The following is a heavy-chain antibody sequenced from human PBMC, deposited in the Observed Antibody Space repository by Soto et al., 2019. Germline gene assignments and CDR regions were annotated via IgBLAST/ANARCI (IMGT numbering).Heavy chain of an antibody. V-gene: IGHV4-39*02. D-gene: IGHD6-19*01. CDR1: GGSISSSSYY. CDR3: ARDSIAVADHYYYYGMDV. CDR2: IYYSGST. Sequence: SETLSLTCTVSGGSISSSSYYWGWIRQPPGKGLERIGSIYYSGSTYYNPSLKSRVTISVDTSKNQFSLKLSSVTAADTAVYYCARDSIAVADHYYYYGMDVWGQGTTVTVSS. J-gene: IGHJ6*02.